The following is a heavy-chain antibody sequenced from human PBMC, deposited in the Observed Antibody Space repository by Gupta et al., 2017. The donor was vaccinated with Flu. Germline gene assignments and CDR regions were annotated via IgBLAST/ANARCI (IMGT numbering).Heavy chain of an antibody. CDR1: GGSIDSYY. D-gene: IGHD5-18*01. J-gene: IGHJ6*02. CDR3: ARCVGYSYGYYYGLEL. V-gene: IGHV4-59*01. Sequence: QVQLKESGPRLVKPSETLSVTCTISGGSIDSYYWSWIRQPPGKGLEWIGNVYFSGTTNYNSSLRSRVTISVDTSKNQFSLKLMSVTAADTAVYYCARCVGYSYGYYYGLELWGQGTTVTVSS. CDR2: VYFSGTT.